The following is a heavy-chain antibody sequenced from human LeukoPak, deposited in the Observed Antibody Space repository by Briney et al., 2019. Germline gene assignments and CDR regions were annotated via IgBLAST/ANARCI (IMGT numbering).Heavy chain of an antibody. CDR1: GYTFTSYG. V-gene: IGHV1-18*04. J-gene: IGHJ4*02. D-gene: IGHD6-13*01. CDR3: ARVKEDSSSWYLAPNFDY. CDR2: ISAYNGNT. Sequence: GASVKVSCKASGYTFTSYGISWVRQAPGQGLEWMGWISAYNGNTNYAQKLQSRVTMTTDTSTSTAYMELRSLRSDDTAVYYCARVKEDSSSWYLAPNFDYWGQGTLVTVSS.